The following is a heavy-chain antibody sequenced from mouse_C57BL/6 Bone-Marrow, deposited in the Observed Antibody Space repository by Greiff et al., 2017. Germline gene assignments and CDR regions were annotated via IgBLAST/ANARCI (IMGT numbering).Heavy chain of an antibody. D-gene: IGHD1-1*01. CDR3: ARETTVVATPFAY. J-gene: IGHJ3*01. V-gene: IGHV5-4*01. CDR2: ISDGGSYT. Sequence: EVQGVESGGGLVKPGGSLKLSCAASGFTFSSYAMSWVRQTPEKRLEWVATISDGGSYTYYPDNVKGRFTISRDNAKNHLYLQMSHLKSEDTAIYYCARETTVVATPFAYGGQGTLVTVSA. CDR1: GFTFSSYA.